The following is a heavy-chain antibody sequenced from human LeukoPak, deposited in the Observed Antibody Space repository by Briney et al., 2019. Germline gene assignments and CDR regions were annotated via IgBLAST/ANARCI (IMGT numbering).Heavy chain of an antibody. V-gene: IGHV3-53*01. Sequence: GGSLRLSCAASGFTFSSYWMHWVRQAPGKGLEWLSVIFADDLTYYEDSVKGRFTISRDRSQNTLYLQMNSLRAEDTAVYYCARGAMSTFARYDSWGQGTLVTVSS. CDR3: ARGAMSTFARYDS. J-gene: IGHJ5*02. CDR1: GFTFSSYW. D-gene: IGHD5-24*01. CDR2: IFADDLT.